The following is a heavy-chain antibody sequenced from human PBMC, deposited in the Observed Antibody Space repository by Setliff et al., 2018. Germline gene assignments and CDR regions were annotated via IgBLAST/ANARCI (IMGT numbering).Heavy chain of an antibody. CDR2: VYTTGST. CDR1: GGSISSGNYY. CDR3: ARDGHFGIMTGQDTMDV. V-gene: IGHV4-61*02. D-gene: IGHD3-9*01. Sequence: PSETLSLTCTVSGGSISSGNYYWSWIRQPAGKGLEWIGRVYTTGSTNFNPSLKSRVTISLDTSKNRISLELRSVTAADTAVYYCARDGHFGIMTGQDTMDVWGQGTTVTVS. J-gene: IGHJ6*02.